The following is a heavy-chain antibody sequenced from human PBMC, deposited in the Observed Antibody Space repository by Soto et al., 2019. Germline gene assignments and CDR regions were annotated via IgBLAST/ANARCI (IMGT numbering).Heavy chain of an antibody. D-gene: IGHD2-8*01. J-gene: IGHJ4*02. CDR1: GFTFSSYA. V-gene: IGHV3-23*01. CDR3: AKVKEPEVVLMVYAIGFDY. Sequence: GGSLRLSCAASGFTFSSYAMSWVRQAPGKGLEWVSAISGSGGSTYYADSVKGRFTISRDNSKNTLYLQMNSLRAEDTAVYYCAKVKEPEVVLMVYAIGFDYWGQGTLVTVSS. CDR2: ISGSGGST.